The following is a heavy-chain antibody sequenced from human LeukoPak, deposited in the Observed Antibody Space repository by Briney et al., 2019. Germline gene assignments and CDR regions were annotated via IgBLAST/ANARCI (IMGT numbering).Heavy chain of an antibody. CDR3: TTSVLRYFDWLHNWFDP. CDR1: GFTFSSYW. CDR2: IKSKTDGGTT. Sequence: GGSLRLSCAASGFTFSSYWMHWVRQAPGKGLEWVGRIKSKTDGGTTDYAAPVKGRFTISRDDSKNTLYLQMNSLKTEDTAVYYCTTSVLRYFDWLHNWFDPWGQGTLVTVSS. D-gene: IGHD3-9*01. V-gene: IGHV3-15*01. J-gene: IGHJ5*02.